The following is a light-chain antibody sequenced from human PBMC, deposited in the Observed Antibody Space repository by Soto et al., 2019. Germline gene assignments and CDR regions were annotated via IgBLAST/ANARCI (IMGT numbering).Light chain of an antibody. CDR2: AAS. J-gene: IGKJ4*01. Sequence: EIVLTQSPGTLSLSPGERATLSCRASESVSSSYIVWYQQKPGQAPRLLIGAASSRATGIPDRFSGSGSGTYFLITISRLEHEDVADYYCQYYGSPLTFGGGTKVEIK. V-gene: IGKV3-20*01. CDR3: QYYGSPLT. CDR1: ESVSSSY.